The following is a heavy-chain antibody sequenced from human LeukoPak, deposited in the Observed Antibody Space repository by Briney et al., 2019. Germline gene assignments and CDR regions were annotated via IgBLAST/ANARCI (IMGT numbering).Heavy chain of an antibody. D-gene: IGHD4-17*01. Sequence: GGSLRLSCAASGFTFSDYAMHWVRQAPGKGLEYVSAISSDGGSTYYANSVEGRFTISRDNSKNTLYLQMGCLRAEDMAVFYCARVGDYTAFDIWGQGTLVTVSS. CDR3: ARVGDYTAFDI. CDR2: ISSDGGST. J-gene: IGHJ3*02. V-gene: IGHV3-64*01. CDR1: GFTFSDYA.